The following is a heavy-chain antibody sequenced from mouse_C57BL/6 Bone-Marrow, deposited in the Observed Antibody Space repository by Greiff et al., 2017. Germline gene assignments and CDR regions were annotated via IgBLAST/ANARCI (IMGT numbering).Heavy chain of an antibody. D-gene: IGHD4-1*01. Sequence: VQLQQSGAELVRPGASVTLSCKASGYTFTDYEMHWVKQTPVHGLEWIGAIDPETGGTAYNQKFTGKAILTADKSSSTAYMELRSLTSEDSAVYYCTRGLGHYFDYWGQGTTLTVSS. CDR1: GYTFTDYE. CDR2: IDPETGGT. V-gene: IGHV1-15*01. CDR3: TRGLGHYFDY. J-gene: IGHJ2*01.